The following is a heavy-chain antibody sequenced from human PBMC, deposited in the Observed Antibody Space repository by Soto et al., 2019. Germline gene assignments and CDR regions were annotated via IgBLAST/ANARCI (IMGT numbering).Heavy chain of an antibody. J-gene: IGHJ5*02. Sequence: SETLSLTCTVSGGSISSSGSYWGWVRQPPGKGLEWIVSFYYTGGTYSTYYNPSLKSRVTISVDTPKRQFSLNLRSVTAADTAVYFCARGDRYSGSFSDYFDPWGQGTLVTVSS. V-gene: IGHV4-39*01. CDR2: FYYTGGTYST. CDR1: GGSISSSGSY. CDR3: ARGDRYSGSFSDYFDP. D-gene: IGHD1-26*01.